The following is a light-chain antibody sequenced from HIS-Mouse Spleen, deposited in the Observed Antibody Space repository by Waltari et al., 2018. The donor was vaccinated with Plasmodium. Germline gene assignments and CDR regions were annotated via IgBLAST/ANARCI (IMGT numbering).Light chain of an antibody. V-gene: IGLV2-11*01. CDR2: DVS. Sequence: QSALTQPRSVSGSPGQSVTISCTGTSSDVGGYNYVSWYQQHPGKAPKLMMYDVSKRPSWVPDRFSGAKSGNTASLTISGLQAEDEADYYCCSYAGSYTLVFGGGTKLTVL. CDR3: CSYAGSYTLV. CDR1: SSDVGGYNY. J-gene: IGLJ2*01.